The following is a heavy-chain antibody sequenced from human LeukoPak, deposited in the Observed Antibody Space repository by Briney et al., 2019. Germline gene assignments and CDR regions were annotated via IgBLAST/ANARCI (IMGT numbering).Heavy chain of an antibody. Sequence: GGSLRLSCAASGFTFSSYGMHWVRQAPGKGLEWVAFIRYDGSNKYYADSVKGRFTISRDNSKNTLYLQMNSLRAEDTAVYYCEKRRELYFDYWGQGTLVTVSS. CDR1: GFTFSSYG. J-gene: IGHJ4*02. D-gene: IGHD1-26*01. V-gene: IGHV3-30*02. CDR3: EKRRELYFDY. CDR2: IRYDGSNK.